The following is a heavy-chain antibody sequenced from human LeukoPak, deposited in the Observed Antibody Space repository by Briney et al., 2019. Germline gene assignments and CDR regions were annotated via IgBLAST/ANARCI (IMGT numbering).Heavy chain of an antibody. V-gene: IGHV3-23*01. D-gene: IGHD6-13*01. CDR2: ISITGGST. J-gene: IGHJ4*02. Sequence: PGGSLRLSCVASGFTFSSYAMSWVREAPGKGLEWVSGISITGGSTYSRDSVKGRYTISRDNSKNTLYLQMNSLRVEDTAVYYCATLSVAAGDWDDDFWGQGTLLTVSS. CDR3: ATLSVAAGDWDDDF. CDR1: GFTFSSYA.